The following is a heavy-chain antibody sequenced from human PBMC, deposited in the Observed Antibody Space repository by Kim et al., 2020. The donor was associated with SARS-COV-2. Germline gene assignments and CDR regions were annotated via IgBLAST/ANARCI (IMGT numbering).Heavy chain of an antibody. J-gene: IGHJ6*02. D-gene: IGHD6-13*01. CDR2: IYSGGST. CDR1: GFTVSSNY. CDR3: ARGPFPFSLGGSSWPHYGMDV. Sequence: GGSLRLSCAASGFTVSSNYMSWVRQAPGKGLEWVSVIYSGGSTYYADSVKGRFTISRDNSKNTLYLQMNSLRVEDTAVYYCARGPFPFSLGGSSWPHYGMDVWGQGTTVTVSS. V-gene: IGHV3-53*01.